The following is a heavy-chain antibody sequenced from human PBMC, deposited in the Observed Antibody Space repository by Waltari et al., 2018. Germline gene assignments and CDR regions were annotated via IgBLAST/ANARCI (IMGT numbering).Heavy chain of an antibody. V-gene: IGHV3-30-3*01. Sequence: QVQLVESGGGVDLPGRSLRLSCSAAGFTFTTYALHWVRQAPGKGLEWLAIVSYDGNNRYYSDSVRGRFTISRDNSKNTMSLQMNSLRDEDTATYYCATGPFDFWGQGTLVTVSS. J-gene: IGHJ4*02. CDR2: VSYDGNNR. CDR1: GFTFTTYA. CDR3: ATGPFDF.